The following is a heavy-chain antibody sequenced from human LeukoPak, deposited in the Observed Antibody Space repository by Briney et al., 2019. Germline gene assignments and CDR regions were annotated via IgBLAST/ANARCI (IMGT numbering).Heavy chain of an antibody. CDR3: TTSSLPDY. J-gene: IGHJ4*02. Sequence: GGSLRLSCAASGFTFSSYAMHWVRQASGKGLEWVGRIRSKANNYTTAYAASVKGRFTIFRDDSMNTAYLQMNSLKIEDTAVYYCTTSSLPDYWGQGTLVTVSS. CDR1: GFTFSSYA. V-gene: IGHV3-73*01. CDR2: IRSKANNYTT. D-gene: IGHD2-2*01.